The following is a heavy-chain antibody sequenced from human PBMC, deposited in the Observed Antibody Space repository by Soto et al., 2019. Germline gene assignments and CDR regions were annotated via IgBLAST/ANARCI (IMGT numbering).Heavy chain of an antibody. CDR3: ARDSPSGXYGSGSYGYYYYYGMDV. Sequence: TVKVSCKASGGTFSSYAISWVRQAPGQGLEWMGGIIPIFGTANYAQKFQGRVTITADESTSTAYMELSSLRSEDTAVYYCARDSPSGXYGSGSYGYYYYYGMDVWGQGTTVTVSS. CDR2: IIPIFGTA. D-gene: IGHD3-10*01. CDR1: GGTFSSYA. J-gene: IGHJ6*01. V-gene: IGHV1-69*01.